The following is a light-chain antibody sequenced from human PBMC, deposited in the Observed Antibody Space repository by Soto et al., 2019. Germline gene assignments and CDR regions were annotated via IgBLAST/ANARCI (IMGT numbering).Light chain of an antibody. CDR3: QHYNSYSEA. Sequence: DIQMTPSPSTLSASVGDRVPIPCRASQSISSWLAWYQQKPGKAPKLLIYKASTLKSGVPSRFSGSGSGTEFTLTISSLQPDDFATYYCQHYNSYSEAFGQGTKVDIK. CDR2: KAS. V-gene: IGKV1-5*03. CDR1: QSISSW. J-gene: IGKJ1*01.